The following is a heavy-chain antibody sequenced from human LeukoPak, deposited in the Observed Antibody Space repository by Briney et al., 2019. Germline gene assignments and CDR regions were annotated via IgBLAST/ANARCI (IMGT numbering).Heavy chain of an antibody. CDR2: IYNSGGT. V-gene: IGHV4-59*01. D-gene: IGHD3-22*01. Sequence: SETLSLTCAVSGDSIGSYYWSWIRQPPGKGLEWIGYIYNSGGTDYNPSLRSRVTISLDTSKNQFSLKLTSVTAADTAVYHCARAGSGYSFDIWGQGTMVTVSS. J-gene: IGHJ3*02. CDR1: GDSIGSYY. CDR3: ARAGSGYSFDI.